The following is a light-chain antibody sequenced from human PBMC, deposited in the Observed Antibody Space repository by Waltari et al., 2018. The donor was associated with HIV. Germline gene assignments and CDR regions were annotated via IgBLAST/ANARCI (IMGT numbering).Light chain of an antibody. Sequence: EIVMTQSPATLSVSPGERATLSCRASQSVNSNLAWYQQKPGQAPRLVIYGASTRATGIPARFSGSGSGTEFTLTISSLQSEDFAVYYCQHYNNWPPWTFGQGTQLEIK. CDR1: QSVNSN. J-gene: IGKJ2*02. V-gene: IGKV3-15*01. CDR3: QHYNNWPPWT. CDR2: GAS.